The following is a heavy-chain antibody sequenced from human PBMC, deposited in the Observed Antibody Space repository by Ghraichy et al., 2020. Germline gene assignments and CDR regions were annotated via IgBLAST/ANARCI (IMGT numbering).Heavy chain of an antibody. D-gene: IGHD5-24*01. CDR3: ARGRRDGYSALNF. CDR2: INPNSGGT. V-gene: IGHV1-2*02. Sequence: ASVKVSCKASGYTFTGYYMHWVRQAPGQGLEWMGWINPNSGGTNYVQKFQGRVTMTRDTPISTVYMELSRLRSDDTAVYYCARGRRDGYSALNFWSQGTLVTVSS. CDR1: GYTFTGYY. J-gene: IGHJ4*02.